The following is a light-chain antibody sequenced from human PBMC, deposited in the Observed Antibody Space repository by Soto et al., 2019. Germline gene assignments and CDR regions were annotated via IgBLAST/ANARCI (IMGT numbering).Light chain of an antibody. J-gene: IGLJ3*02. CDR3: SSYAGSNSVV. CDR2: EVF. Sequence: QSALTQPPSASGSPGQSLTIYCTGTSSDVGDYNYVSWYHQHPGKAPKLIIYEVFKRASGVPDRFSDSKSGNTASLTVSGLQAEDEADYYCSSYAGSNSVVFGGGTKLTVL. CDR1: SSDVGDYNY. V-gene: IGLV2-8*01.